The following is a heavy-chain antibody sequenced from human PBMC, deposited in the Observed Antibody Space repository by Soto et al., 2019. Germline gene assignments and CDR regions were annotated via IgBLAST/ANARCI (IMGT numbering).Heavy chain of an antibody. CDR2: IYYNEDR. CDR1: GFSLTSSGVG. V-gene: IGHV2-5*01. CDR3: IYRRAAYDYHGLDV. Sequence: SGPTLVNPTQTLTLTCTFSGFSLTSSGVGVGWIRQPPGKSLEWLAVIYYNEDRRRSPPLENRLTITKDTSKNQVVLTMTNMGPVDTATYYCIYRRAAYDYHGLDVWGQGTTVTVSS. D-gene: IGHD6-13*01. J-gene: IGHJ6*02.